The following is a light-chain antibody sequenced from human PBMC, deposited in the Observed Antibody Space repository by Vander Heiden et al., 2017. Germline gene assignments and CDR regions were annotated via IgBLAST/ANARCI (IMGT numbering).Light chain of an antibody. Sequence: GQTARITCGGKNIGSKGVYWDQQKPGQAPVVAVYDDGDRPSGIPERFSGSNSGNTTPLAIRRVQAGDEADYSFQVWGSSSNQVVFGRGNKLAVL. CDR2: DDG. CDR3: QVWGSSSNQVV. V-gene: IGLV3-21*02. J-gene: IGLJ2*01. CDR1: NIGSKG.